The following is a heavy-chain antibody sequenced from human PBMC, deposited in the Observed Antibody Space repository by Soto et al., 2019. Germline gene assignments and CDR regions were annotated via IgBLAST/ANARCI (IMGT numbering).Heavy chain of an antibody. CDR1: GDSVSSNSAA. Sequence: SQTLSLTCAISGDSVSSNSAAWNCIRPSPSRGLEWLGRTYYKSKWNNDYALSVKSRITINPYTSKNQFSLHLYSLTPQDTAVYYCSGITWLGGMDVWGQGTLVTVSS. CDR3: SGITWLGGMDV. D-gene: IGHD3-10*01. CDR2: TYYKSKWNN. V-gene: IGHV6-1*01. J-gene: IGHJ6*02.